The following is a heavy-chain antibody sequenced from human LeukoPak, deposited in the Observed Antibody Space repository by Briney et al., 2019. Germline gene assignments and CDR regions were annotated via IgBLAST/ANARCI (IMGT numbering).Heavy chain of an antibody. Sequence: ASVKVSCKASGYTFTDYYIHWVRQAPGQGLEWMGWIIPSSGGTTYAQKFQGRVTMTRDTSISTAYMELISLRSDDTAVYYCARVLPSDNWGQGTLVTVSS. CDR2: IIPSSGGT. D-gene: IGHD2/OR15-2a*01. CDR3: ARVLPSDN. V-gene: IGHV1-2*02. CDR1: GYTFTDYY. J-gene: IGHJ4*02.